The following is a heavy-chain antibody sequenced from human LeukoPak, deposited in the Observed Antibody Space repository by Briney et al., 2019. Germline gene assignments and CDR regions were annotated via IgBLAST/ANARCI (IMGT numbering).Heavy chain of an antibody. D-gene: IGHD4-17*01. J-gene: IGHJ4*02. V-gene: IGHV3-23*01. CDR1: GLTFSNAW. CDR2: VSGSGDST. Sequence: PGGSLRLSCAASGLTFSNAWMTWVRQAPGKGLEWVSAVSGSGDSTYYAGSVKGRFTISRDNSKNTVYLQMNSLRAEDTAVYYCAKFWDFGDYAIDYWGQGTLVTVSS. CDR3: AKFWDFGDYAIDY.